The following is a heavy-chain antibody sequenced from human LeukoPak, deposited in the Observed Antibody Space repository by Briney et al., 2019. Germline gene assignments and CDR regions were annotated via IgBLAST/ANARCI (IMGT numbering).Heavy chain of an antibody. J-gene: IGHJ3*02. V-gene: IGHV3-11*01. Sequence: GGSLRLSCAASGFAFIPAWMTWVRQAPGKGLEWVSYISSSGSTIYYADSVKGRFTISRDNAKNSLYLQMNSLRAEDTAVYYCARPPTISGLGYAFDIWGQGTMVTVSS. CDR3: ARPPTISGLGYAFDI. CDR1: GFAFIPAW. CDR2: ISSSGSTI. D-gene: IGHD3-9*01.